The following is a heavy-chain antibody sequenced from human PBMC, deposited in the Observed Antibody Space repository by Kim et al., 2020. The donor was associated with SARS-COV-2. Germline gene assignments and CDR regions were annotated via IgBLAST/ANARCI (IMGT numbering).Heavy chain of an antibody. V-gene: IGHV3-33*05. J-gene: IGHJ4*02. CDR1: GFTFSSYG. Sequence: GGSLRLSCAASGFTFSSYGMHWVRQAPGKGLEWVAVISYDGSNKYYADSVKGRFTISRDNSKNTLYLQMNSLRAEDTAVYYCAPEEGTDGSGSYTPWVDYWGQGTLVTVSS. D-gene: IGHD3-10*01. CDR2: ISYDGSNK. CDR3: APEEGTDGSGSYTPWVDY.